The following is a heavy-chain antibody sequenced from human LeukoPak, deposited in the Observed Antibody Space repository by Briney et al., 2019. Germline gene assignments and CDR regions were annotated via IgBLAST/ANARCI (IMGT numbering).Heavy chain of an antibody. D-gene: IGHD6-19*01. J-gene: IGHJ4*02. CDR2: ISGGGGST. CDR3: AKDGGGGWYSYY. V-gene: IGHV3-23*01. Sequence: GRSLRLSCAASGFTFSSYAMSWVRQAPGKGLEWVSAISGGGGSTYYADSVKGRFTISRDNSKNTLYLQMNSLRAEDTAVYYCAKDGGGGWYSYYWGQGTLVTVSS. CDR1: GFTFSSYA.